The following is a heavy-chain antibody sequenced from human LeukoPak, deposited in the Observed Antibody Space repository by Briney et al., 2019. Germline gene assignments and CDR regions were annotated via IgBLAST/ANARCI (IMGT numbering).Heavy chain of an antibody. CDR1: GFTVSSNY. Sequence: GGSLRLSCAASGFTVSSNYMSWVRQAPGKGLEWVSVIYSGGSTYYADSVKGRFTISRDNSKNTLYLQMNSLRAEDTAVYYCARDRDSYGKYGMGVWGQGTTVTVSS. J-gene: IGHJ6*02. V-gene: IGHV3-66*01. D-gene: IGHD5-18*01. CDR2: IYSGGST. CDR3: ARDRDSYGKYGMGV.